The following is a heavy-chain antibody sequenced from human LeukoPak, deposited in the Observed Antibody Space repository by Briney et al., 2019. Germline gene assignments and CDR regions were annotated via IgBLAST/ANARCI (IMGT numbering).Heavy chain of an antibody. V-gene: IGHV3-23*01. D-gene: IGHD6-19*01. J-gene: IGHJ4*02. CDR3: AKYMSSGY. CDR1: GFTFSTYW. Sequence: PGGSLRLSCVASGFTFSTYWMSWVRQAPGKGLEWVSAVGGTDGRTYYAAFVKGRFTIYRDNSKNTLYLQMNSLRAEDTAVYYCAKYMSSGYWGQGTLVTVSS. CDR2: VGGTDGRT.